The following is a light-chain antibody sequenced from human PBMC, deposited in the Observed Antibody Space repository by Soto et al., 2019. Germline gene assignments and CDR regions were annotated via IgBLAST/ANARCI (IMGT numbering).Light chain of an antibody. V-gene: IGKV1-27*01. J-gene: IGKJ4*01. CDR2: AAS. Sequence: TQSPGTLSLSPGERATLSCRASQSVSSYYLAWYQQKPGKVPKLLIYAASTLQSGVPSRFSGSGSGTDFTLTISSLQPEDVATYYCQKCGIAPFSFGGGTKVELK. CDR1: QSVSSYY. CDR3: QKCGIAPFS.